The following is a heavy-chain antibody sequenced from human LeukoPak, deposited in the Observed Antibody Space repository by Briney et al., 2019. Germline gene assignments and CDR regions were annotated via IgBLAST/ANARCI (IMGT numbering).Heavy chain of an antibody. CDR2: ISPSGGIT. D-gene: IGHD1-26*01. V-gene: IGHV3-23*01. J-gene: IGHJ4*02. CDR1: GFTFSSHG. CDR3: AKDPGWSGSYGYFDY. Sequence: GGTLRLSCAASGFTFSSHGMNWVRQAPGKGLEWVSGISPSGGITYYTDSVKGRFTISRDNAKNSLYLQMNSLRAEDTAVYYCAKDPGWSGSYGYFDYWGQGTLVTVSS.